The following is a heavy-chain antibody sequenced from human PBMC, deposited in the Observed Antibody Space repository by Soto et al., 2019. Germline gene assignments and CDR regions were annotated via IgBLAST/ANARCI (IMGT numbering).Heavy chain of an antibody. V-gene: IGHV3-30*18. CDR3: AKGAVTRSLYYFDD. Sequence: QVQLVESGGGVVQPGRSLRLSCAASGFTFSSYGMHWVRQAPGKGLEWVAIISYDGSEKYYAGSVKGRFTISRDNSKNTLYLQMNSLRAEDTAVSYCAKGAVTRSLYYFDDWGQGTLVTVSS. CDR1: GFTFSSYG. J-gene: IGHJ4*02. D-gene: IGHD4-17*01. CDR2: ISYDGSEK.